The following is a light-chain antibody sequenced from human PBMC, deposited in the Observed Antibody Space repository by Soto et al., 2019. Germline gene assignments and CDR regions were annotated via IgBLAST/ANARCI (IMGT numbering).Light chain of an antibody. CDR1: QSVSSTY. J-gene: IGKJ1*01. Sequence: EIVLTQSPGTLSLSPGERATLSCRASQSVSSTYLAWYQQKPGQAPRLLIYGASNRATGIPDRFSGSGSGTDFSLTISRLEPDDFAVYYCQQYGGSRWTFGQGTRMDI. CDR3: QQYGGSRWT. V-gene: IGKV3-20*01. CDR2: GAS.